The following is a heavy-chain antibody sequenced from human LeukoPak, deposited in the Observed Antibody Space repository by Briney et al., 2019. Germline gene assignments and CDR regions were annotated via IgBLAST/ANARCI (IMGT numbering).Heavy chain of an antibody. J-gene: IGHJ4*02. CDR1: GFTFSGYG. D-gene: IGHD3-16*01. V-gene: IGHV3-23*01. CDR3: AKESEGASPAY. CDR2: TSYSGDGA. Sequence: GGSLRLSCVVSGFTFSGYGLSWVRQSPGKGLEWVSATSYSGDGAYYADSVRGRFTASRDSSTNTYYLQMDSLRAEDTAVYYCAKESEGASPAYWGRGTLVTVSS.